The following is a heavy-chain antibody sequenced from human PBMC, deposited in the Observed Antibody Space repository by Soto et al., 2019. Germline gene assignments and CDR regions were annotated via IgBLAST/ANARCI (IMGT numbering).Heavy chain of an antibody. Sequence: EVQLVESGGGLVQPGGSLRLSCAASGFTFSSYSMNWVRQAPGKGLAWVSYISSSSSTMYYADSVKGRLTISRDNAKNSLFLHMNCLRDEDTAVYYCARDSTDADSGSYYGDSWVQGTLVTVSS. J-gene: IGHJ4*02. CDR2: ISSSSSTM. CDR3: ARDSTDADSGSYYGDS. CDR1: GFTFSSYS. V-gene: IGHV3-48*02. D-gene: IGHD1-26*01.